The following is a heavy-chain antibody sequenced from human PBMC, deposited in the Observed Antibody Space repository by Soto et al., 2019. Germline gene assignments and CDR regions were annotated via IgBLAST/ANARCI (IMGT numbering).Heavy chain of an antibody. D-gene: IGHD2-21*02. Sequence: QVQLQQWGASLLKPSETLSLTCAVYGGSFGTYHWTWIRQPPGKGLEWIGEINQSGNTNFNASPEGRVTISADTSKKEFPLNLRSVSAADTAVYYCAKLMTTAWGKGFDPWGQGTLVTVSS. V-gene: IGHV4-34*01. CDR2: INQSGNT. J-gene: IGHJ5*02. CDR3: AKLMTTAWGKGFDP. CDR1: GGSFGTYH.